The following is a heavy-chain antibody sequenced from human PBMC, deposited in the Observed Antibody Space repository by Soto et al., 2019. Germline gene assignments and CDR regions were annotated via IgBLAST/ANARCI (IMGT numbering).Heavy chain of an antibody. CDR1: GFTFSTFA. D-gene: IGHD1-26*01. V-gene: IGHV3-23*01. CDR2: ITGGSGFT. Sequence: GGSLRLSCAASGFTFSTFAMNWVRQAPGKGLEWVSGITGGSGFTFYADSVKGRFTISRDDSENTLFLQMSSPRAEDTAKYYCAKSGPTNYFDFWGQGTLVTVSS. J-gene: IGHJ4*02. CDR3: AKSGPTNYFDF.